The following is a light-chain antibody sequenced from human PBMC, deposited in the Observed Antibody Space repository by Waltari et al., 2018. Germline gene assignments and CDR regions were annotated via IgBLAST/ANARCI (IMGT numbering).Light chain of an antibody. J-gene: IGLJ2*01. Sequence: PGQSITISCTGTSNDVGGYDSVSWYQHHPDKAPTLMIYEASKRPSGVSNRFAGSKSGNTASLTISGLQAEDEADYYCSSYAGSRIVVLFGGGTKLTVL. CDR3: SSYAGSRIVVL. CDR2: EAS. CDR1: SNDVGGYDS. V-gene: IGLV2-23*02.